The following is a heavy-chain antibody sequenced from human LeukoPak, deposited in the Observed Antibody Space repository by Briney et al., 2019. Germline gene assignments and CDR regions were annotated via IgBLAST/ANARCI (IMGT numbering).Heavy chain of an antibody. CDR2: IYHSGST. CDR1: GGSISSSNW. CDR3: ATLYCSSTSCYPH. J-gene: IGHJ4*02. D-gene: IGHD2-2*01. V-gene: IGHV4-4*02. Sequence: PSGTLSLTCAVSGGSISSSNWWSWVRQPPGKGLEWIGEIYHSGSTNYNPSLKSRVTISVDKSKNQFSLKLSSVTAADTAVYYCATLYCSSTSCYPHWGQGTLVTVSS.